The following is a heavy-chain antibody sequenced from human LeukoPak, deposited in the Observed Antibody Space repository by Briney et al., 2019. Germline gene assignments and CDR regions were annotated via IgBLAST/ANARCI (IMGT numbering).Heavy chain of an antibody. CDR2: IYHSGST. Sequence: SETLSLTCTVSGGSISSGGYYWSWIRQPPGKGLEWIGYIYHSGSTYYNPSLKSRVTISVDRSKNQFSLKLSSVTAADTAVYYCARDRISGSSPMRYWGQGTLVTVSS. V-gene: IGHV4-30-2*01. J-gene: IGHJ4*02. CDR1: GGSISSGGYY. CDR3: ARDRISGSSPMRY. D-gene: IGHD1-26*01.